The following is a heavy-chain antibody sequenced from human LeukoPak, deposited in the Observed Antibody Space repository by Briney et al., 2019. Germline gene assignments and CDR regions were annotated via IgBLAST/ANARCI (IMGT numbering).Heavy chain of an antibody. D-gene: IGHD5-18*01. V-gene: IGHV4-34*01. CDR1: GGSFTDHY. CDR2: INHSGTT. J-gene: IGHJ4*02. Sequence: KPSETLSLTCAVYGGSFTDHYWNWMRQPPGKGLEWIGEINHSGTTNYNASLKSRVTISVDTSKNHFSLKLNSMTAADTAVYYCARKASHFSYGLRAIDYWGQGNLATVSS. CDR3: ARKASHFSYGLRAIDY.